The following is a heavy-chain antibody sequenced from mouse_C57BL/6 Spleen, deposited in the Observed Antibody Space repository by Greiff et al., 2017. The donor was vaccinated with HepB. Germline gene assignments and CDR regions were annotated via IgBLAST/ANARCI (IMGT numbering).Heavy chain of an antibody. Sequence: VQLQQPGAELVKPGASVKLSCKASGYTFTSYWMHWVKQRPGQGLEWIGMIHPNSGSTNYNEKFKSKATLTVDKSSSTAYMQLSSLTSEDSAVYYCARLGTHSSGYYFDYWGQGTTLTVSS. CDR3: ARLGTHSSGYYFDY. J-gene: IGHJ2*01. CDR2: IHPNSGST. V-gene: IGHV1-64*01. D-gene: IGHD3-2*02. CDR1: GYTFTSYW.